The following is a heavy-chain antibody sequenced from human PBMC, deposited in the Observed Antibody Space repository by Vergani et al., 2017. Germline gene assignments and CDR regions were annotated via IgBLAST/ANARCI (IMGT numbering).Heavy chain of an antibody. Sequence: QVQLVQSGAEVQKPGASVKVSCKASGYTFTSYDINWLRPATGQGLEWMGWMNPNSGNTGYAQKFQGRVTITRNTSISTAYMELSSLRSEDTAVYYCAVRPKGRRVNWFDPWGQGTLVTVSS. D-gene: IGHD3-3*01. CDR2: MNPNSGNT. V-gene: IGHV1-8*03. CDR1: GYTFTSYD. J-gene: IGHJ5*02. CDR3: AVRPKGRRVNWFDP.